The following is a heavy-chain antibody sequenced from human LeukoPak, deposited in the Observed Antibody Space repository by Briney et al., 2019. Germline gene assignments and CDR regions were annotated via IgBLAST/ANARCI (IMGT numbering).Heavy chain of an antibody. CDR3: AREYCSGGSCNDAFDI. CDR2: INPNSGGT. J-gene: IGHJ3*02. D-gene: IGHD2-15*01. V-gene: IGHV1-2*02. CDR1: GYSFTNYA. Sequence: ASVKVSCKAPGYSFTNYAISWVRQAPGQGLEWMGWINPNSGGTNYAQKFQGRVTMTRDTSISTAYMELSRLRSDDTAVYYCAREYCSGGSCNDAFDIWGQGTMVTVSS.